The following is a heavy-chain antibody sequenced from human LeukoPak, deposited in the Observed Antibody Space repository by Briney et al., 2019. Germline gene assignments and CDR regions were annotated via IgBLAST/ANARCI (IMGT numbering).Heavy chain of an antibody. CDR2: TYSRSKWYN. J-gene: IGHJ4*02. CDR3: ARESIAAAAQFDY. V-gene: IGHV6-1*01. D-gene: IGHD6-13*01. Sequence: SQTLSLTCAISGDSVSSNSAAWNWIRQPPSRGLEWLGRTYSRSKWYNDYAVSVKSRITINPDTSKNQFSLQLNSVTPEDTAVYYCARESIAAAAQFDYWGQGALATVSS. CDR1: GDSVSSNSAA.